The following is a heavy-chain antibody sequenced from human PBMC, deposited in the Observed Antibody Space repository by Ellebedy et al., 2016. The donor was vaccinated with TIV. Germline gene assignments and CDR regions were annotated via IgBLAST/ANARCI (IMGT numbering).Heavy chain of an antibody. Sequence: GESLKISCAASGFRFRNYWMGWLRQAPGKGLEWVANIYQDGSETYYVDSVKGRFTISRDNAKNSLSLQMNSLRVDDTAVYYCARRGSYGDYAVQVNNWFASWGQGTLVTVSS. CDR3: ARRGSYGDYAVQVNNWFAS. V-gene: IGHV3-7*01. CDR1: GFRFRNYW. D-gene: IGHD4-17*01. J-gene: IGHJ5*01. CDR2: IYQDGSET.